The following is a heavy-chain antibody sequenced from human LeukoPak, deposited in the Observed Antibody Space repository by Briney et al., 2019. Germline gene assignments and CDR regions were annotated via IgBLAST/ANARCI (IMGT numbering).Heavy chain of an antibody. CDR2: ISSSGSTI. V-gene: IGHV3-11*04. J-gene: IGHJ5*02. CDR1: GFTFSDYY. CDR3: ARDQAAAGTIWFDP. Sequence: GGSLRLSCAASGFTFSDYYMSLIRQAPGKGLEWVSYISSSGSTIYYADSVKGRFTISRDNAKNSLYLQMNSLRAEDTAVYYCARDQAAAGTIWFDPWGQGTLVTVSS. D-gene: IGHD6-13*01.